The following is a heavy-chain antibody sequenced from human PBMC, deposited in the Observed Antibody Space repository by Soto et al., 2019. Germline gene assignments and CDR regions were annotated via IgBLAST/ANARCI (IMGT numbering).Heavy chain of an antibody. D-gene: IGHD1-26*01. CDR1: GVTIYTYT. CDR3: ATIVGAFDY. J-gene: IGHJ4*02. V-gene: IGHV4-4*07. CDR2: IYSSGST. Sequence: SETLSLTCTVSGVTIYTYTWTWIRQPAGKGLEWIWRIYSSGSTNYNPSPKKRLSMSVDTSKHQSALKVGSVTAADPAVYYCATIVGAFDYWGQGTMVTVSS.